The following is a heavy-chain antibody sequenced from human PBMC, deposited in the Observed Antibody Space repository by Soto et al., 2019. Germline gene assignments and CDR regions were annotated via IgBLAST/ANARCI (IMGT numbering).Heavy chain of an antibody. CDR1: GYTFTTYG. D-gene: IGHD3-16*01. CDR3: AREGEMPYYYYGLDV. Sequence: QGQLVQAGAEVRKPGASVKVSCKASGYTFTTYGISWVRQAPGQGLEWMGWISGYNGHTKDAQKFQGRVTMTTYTSTSTVYIDLRRLRSDDTAVYYCAREGEMPYYYYGLDVWGQGTTVTVSS. CDR2: ISGYNGHT. V-gene: IGHV1-18*01. J-gene: IGHJ6*02.